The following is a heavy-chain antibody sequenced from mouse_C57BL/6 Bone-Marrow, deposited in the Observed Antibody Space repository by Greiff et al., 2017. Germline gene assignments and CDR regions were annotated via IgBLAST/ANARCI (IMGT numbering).Heavy chain of an antibody. D-gene: IGHD1-1*01. Sequence: EVQRVESVAELVRPGASVKLSRTASGFNIKNTHMHWVRQRPEQGLEWIGRIEPANGNTNYAPKFQGKATITADTSSNTAYLQLSSLTSEDTAIYYCARDYGGFDYWGQGTTLTVSA. J-gene: IGHJ2*01. CDR1: GFNIKNTH. CDR2: IEPANGNT. V-gene: IGHV14-3*01. CDR3: ARDYGGFDY.